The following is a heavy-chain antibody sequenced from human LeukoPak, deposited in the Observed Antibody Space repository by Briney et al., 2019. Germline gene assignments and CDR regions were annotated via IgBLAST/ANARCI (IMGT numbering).Heavy chain of an antibody. CDR2: INPNSGGT. CDR1: GYTFTGYY. CDR3: ARTSMITFGGVIVGNDY. D-gene: IGHD3-16*02. V-gene: IGHV1-2*02. J-gene: IGHJ4*02. Sequence: GASVKVSCKASGYTFTGYYMHWVRQAPGQGREWMGWINPNSGGTNYAQKFQGRVTMTRDTSISTAYMELSRLRSDDTAVYSCARTSMITFGGVIVGNDYWGQGTLVTVSS.